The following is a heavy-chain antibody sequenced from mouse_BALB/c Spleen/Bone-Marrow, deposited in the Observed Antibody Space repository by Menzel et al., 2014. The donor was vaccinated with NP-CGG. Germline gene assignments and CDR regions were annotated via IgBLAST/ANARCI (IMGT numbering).Heavy chain of an antibody. J-gene: IGHJ2*01. Sequence: EVKLVESGGGLVQPGGSRKLSCAASGFTFSSLGMHWVRQTPEKGLEWVAYISSGSSNIYYEDTVKGRFTISRDNPKNTLFLQMTSLRSEDTAMYYCTRGGNWDDFDYWGQGTTLTVSS. CDR2: ISSGSSNI. CDR1: GFTFSSLG. CDR3: TRGGNWDDFDY. D-gene: IGHD4-1*01. V-gene: IGHV5-17*02.